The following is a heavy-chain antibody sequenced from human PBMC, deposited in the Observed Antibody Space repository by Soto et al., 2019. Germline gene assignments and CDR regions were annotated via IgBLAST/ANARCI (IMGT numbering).Heavy chain of an antibody. CDR2: IIPIFGIG. CDR1: GGTFNRYA. V-gene: IGHV1-69*01. D-gene: IGHD3-3*01. J-gene: IGHJ6*04. CDR3: ARSAITIFGVVSIPQHYYSEMEV. Sequence: QVQLVQSGAEVKKPGSSVKVSCKASGGTFNRYAISWVRQAPGQGLEWMGGIIPIFGIGNDAQRFQGRVTITADESTGTAYMELSSLRSEATCVYYCARSAITIFGVVSIPQHYYSEMEVWGKGTTVTVSS.